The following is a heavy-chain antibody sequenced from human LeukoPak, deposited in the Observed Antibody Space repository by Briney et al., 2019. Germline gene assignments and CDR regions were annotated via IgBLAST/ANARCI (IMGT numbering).Heavy chain of an antibody. D-gene: IGHD3-22*01. V-gene: IGHV3-21*01. J-gene: IGHJ4*02. CDR1: GFTFSSYS. Sequence: GGSLRLSCAASGFTFSSYSMNWVRQAPGKWLEWVSSISSSSSYIYYADSVKGRFTISRDNAKNSLYLQMNSLRAEDTAVYYCARVDNYYDSSGYLSSYAYHFNYWGQGTLVTVSS. CDR3: ARVDNYYDSSGYLSSYAYHFNY. CDR2: ISSSSSYI.